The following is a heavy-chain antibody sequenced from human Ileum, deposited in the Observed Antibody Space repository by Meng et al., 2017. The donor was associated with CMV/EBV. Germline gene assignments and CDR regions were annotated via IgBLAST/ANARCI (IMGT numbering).Heavy chain of an antibody. CDR1: GYNFRDFW. Sequence: QEQLVQSGAEVKKPGASVKVSCRASGYNFRDFWIHWVRQAHGQGLEWMGRVNPNNGATNYAREFHDRVTLTTDASITTAYMELSGLRSDDTAVYYCSLLTMVRGVNPDWDQGTLVTVSS. J-gene: IGHJ4*02. V-gene: IGHV1-2*06. CDR2: VNPNNGAT. CDR3: SLLTMVRGVNPD. D-gene: IGHD3-10*01.